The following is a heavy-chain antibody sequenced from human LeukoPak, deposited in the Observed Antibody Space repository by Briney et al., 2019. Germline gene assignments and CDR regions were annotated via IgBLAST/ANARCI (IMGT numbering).Heavy chain of an antibody. V-gene: IGHV3-23*01. J-gene: IGHJ3*02. Sequence: GGSLRLSCAASGFTFSIYGMTWVRQAPGKGLDWVSGFSGGANSTYYADSVKGRFTISRDNSKNTMYLQMNSLRVDDTAVYYCARGPSCSSTSCYVIGALDIWGQGTMVTVSS. CDR2: FSGGANST. CDR3: ARGPSCSSTSCYVIGALDI. CDR1: GFTFSIYG. D-gene: IGHD2-2*01.